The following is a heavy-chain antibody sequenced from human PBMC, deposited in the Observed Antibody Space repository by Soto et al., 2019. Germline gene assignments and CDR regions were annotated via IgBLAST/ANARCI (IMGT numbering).Heavy chain of an antibody. CDR2: IIPIFGTA. V-gene: IGHV1-69*13. Sequence: GASVKVSCKASGGTFSSYAISWVRQAPGQGLEWMGGIIPIFGTANYAQKFQGRVTITADESTSTAYMELSSLRSEDTAVYYCARDSGFWSGYYLPGMDVWGQGTTVTVSS. CDR1: GGTFSSYA. J-gene: IGHJ6*02. CDR3: ARDSGFWSGYYLPGMDV. D-gene: IGHD3-3*01.